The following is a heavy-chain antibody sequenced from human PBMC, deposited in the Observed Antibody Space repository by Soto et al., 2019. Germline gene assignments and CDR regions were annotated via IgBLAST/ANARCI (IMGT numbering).Heavy chain of an antibody. CDR2: INHSGST. CDR3: ARGKAAAAGYDP. Sequence: PSETLSLTCAVYGGSFSGYYWSWIRQPPGKGLEWIGEINHSGSTNYNPSLKSRVTISVDTSKNQFSLKLSSVTAADTAVYYCARGKAAAAGYDPWGQGTLDTVSS. CDR1: GGSFSGYY. J-gene: IGHJ5*02. D-gene: IGHD6-13*01. V-gene: IGHV4-34*01.